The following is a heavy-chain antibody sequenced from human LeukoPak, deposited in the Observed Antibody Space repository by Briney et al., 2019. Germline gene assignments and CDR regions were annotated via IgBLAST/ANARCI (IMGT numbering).Heavy chain of an antibody. CDR1: GYTFTSYG. CDR3: SRGIAVAGSY. CDR2: ISAYNGKK. Sequence: ASVKVSCKASGYTFTSYGIRGVGQAPGQGGEGMGWISAYNGKKNYEQKLQGRVTMTTDTSTSTAYMELRSLRSDDTAVYYCSRGIAVAGSYWGQGTLVTVSS. D-gene: IGHD6-19*01. V-gene: IGHV1-18*01. J-gene: IGHJ4*02.